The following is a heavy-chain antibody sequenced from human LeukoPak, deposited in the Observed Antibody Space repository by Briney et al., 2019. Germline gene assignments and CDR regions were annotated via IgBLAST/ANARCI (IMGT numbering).Heavy chain of an antibody. CDR3: ARDSIPPGAFDI. V-gene: IGHV3-7*03. J-gene: IGHJ3*02. CDR1: GFSFSSYW. Sequence: GGSLRLSCTASGFSFSSYWMIWVRQAPGKGLEWVANIKHDGSEQHYVDFVKGRFTISRDNSMNSVYLQMDSLRVEDTAVYYCARDSIPPGAFDIWGQGAMVTVSS. CDR2: IKHDGSEQ.